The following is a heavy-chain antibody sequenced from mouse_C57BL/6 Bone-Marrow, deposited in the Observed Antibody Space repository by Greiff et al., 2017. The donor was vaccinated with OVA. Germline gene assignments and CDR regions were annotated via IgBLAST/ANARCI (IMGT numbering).Heavy chain of an antibody. CDR2: ISNLAYSI. V-gene: IGHV5-15*01. CDR3: ARAGAWFAY. J-gene: IGHJ3*01. Sequence: EVKLMESGGGLVQPGGSLKLSCAASGFTFSDYGMAWVRQAPRKGLEWVAFISNLAYSIYYADTVTGRFTISRENAQNTLYLELSSLRSADTAVFYCARAGAWFAYWGRGTLVTVSA. CDR1: GFTFSDYG.